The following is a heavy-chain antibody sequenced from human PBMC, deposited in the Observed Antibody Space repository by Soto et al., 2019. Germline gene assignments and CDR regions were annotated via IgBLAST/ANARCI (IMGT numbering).Heavy chain of an antibody. CDR1: GYTFISHG. CDR2: ISGKNGNT. Sequence: QVQLVQSGVEVKKPGASVKVSCKASGYTFISHGISWVRQAPGQGLEWMGWISGKNGNTNYAQKLQGRVTLTTDTSTSTAYMELRSLRSDATAVYDCARVSSSIVVVPDYGMDVWGQGTTVTVSS. D-gene: IGHD2-15*01. J-gene: IGHJ6*02. V-gene: IGHV1-18*04. CDR3: ARVSSSIVVVPDYGMDV.